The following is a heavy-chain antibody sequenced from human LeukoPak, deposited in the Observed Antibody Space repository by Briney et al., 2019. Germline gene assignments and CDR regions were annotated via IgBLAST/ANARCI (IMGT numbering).Heavy chain of an antibody. Sequence: GGSLRLSCAASGFTFSSYGMHWVRQAPGKGLEWVAVISYDGSNKYYADSVKGRFTISRDNSKNTLYLQMNSLRAEDTAVYYCAKDQLVAHIVVVTAIEAPDYWGQGTLVTVSS. D-gene: IGHD2-21*02. CDR1: GFTFSSYG. CDR3: AKDQLVAHIVVVTAIEAPDY. V-gene: IGHV3-30*18. J-gene: IGHJ4*02. CDR2: ISYDGSNK.